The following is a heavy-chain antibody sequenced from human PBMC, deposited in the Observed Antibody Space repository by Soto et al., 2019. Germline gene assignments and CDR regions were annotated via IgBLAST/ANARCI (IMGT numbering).Heavy chain of an antibody. CDR2: IYWDDDK. J-gene: IGHJ4*02. CDR3: AHLVVAGLTYYFDY. V-gene: IGHV2-5*02. D-gene: IGHD2-15*01. CDR1: EFSLSTSAVG. Sequence: QITLKESGPTLVKPTQTRTLICTFSEFSLSTSAVGVGWIRQPPGKALEWLAFIYWDDDKRYSPSLKSSLTITKDTSKNQVVLAMTNMDPVDTATYYCAHLVVAGLTYYFDYWGQGTLVTVSS.